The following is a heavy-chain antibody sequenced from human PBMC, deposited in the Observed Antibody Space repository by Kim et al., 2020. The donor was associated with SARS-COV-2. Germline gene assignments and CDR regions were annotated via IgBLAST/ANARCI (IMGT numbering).Heavy chain of an antibody. D-gene: IGHD2-2*03. CDR2: IYSGGST. Sequence: GGSLRLSCAASGFTVSSDYMSWVRQAPGKGLEWVSVIYSGGSTYYADSVKGRFTISRDNSKNTLYLQMNSLRAEDTAVYYCARDSFGYCSSTSCYADYY. CDR3: ARDSFGYCSSTSCYADYY. CDR1: GFTVSSDY. V-gene: IGHV3-66*01. J-gene: IGHJ6*01.